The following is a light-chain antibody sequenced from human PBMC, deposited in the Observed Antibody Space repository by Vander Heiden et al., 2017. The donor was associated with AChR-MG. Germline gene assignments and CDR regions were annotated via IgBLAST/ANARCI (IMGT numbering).Light chain of an antibody. CDR2: RNN. CDR3: AAWDNSLNNWV. V-gene: IGLV1-47*01. J-gene: IGLJ3*02. CDR1: SSNIGSNY. Sequence: QSVLTQPPSASGTPGQRVTISCSGSSSNIGSNYVYWYQQLPGTAPKRLIYRNNQWPSGVPDRFSGSKSGTSASLAISGLRSEDEADYYCAAWDNSLNNWVFGGGTKLTVL.